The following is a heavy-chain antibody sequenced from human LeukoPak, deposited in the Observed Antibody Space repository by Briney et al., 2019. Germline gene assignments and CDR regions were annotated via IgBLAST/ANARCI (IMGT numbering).Heavy chain of an antibody. CDR2: LNPSDGDT. CDR1: GHTFTSNF. J-gene: IGHJ4*02. CDR3: AGETDAFDY. V-gene: IGHV1-46*03. Sequence: ASVKVSCKASGHTFTSNFMRWVRQAPGQGLEWMAVLNPSDGDTTYAQKFQGRITVTRDTSTGTVYMELSSLRSEDTAVYYCAGETDAFDYWGQGTLVTVSS.